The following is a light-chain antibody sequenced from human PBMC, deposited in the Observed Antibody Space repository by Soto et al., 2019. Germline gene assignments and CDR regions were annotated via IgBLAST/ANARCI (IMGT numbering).Light chain of an antibody. CDR1: QSVSRN. CDR2: GAS. V-gene: IGKV3-15*01. J-gene: IGKJ2*01. CDR3: QQYGSSSYT. Sequence: EIVMTQSPATLSVSPGERATLSCRASQSVSRNLAWYQQKPGQAPRLLIYGASTRATGIPARFSGSGSGTEFTLTISSLQSEDFAVYYCQQYGSSSYTFGQGTKLEIK.